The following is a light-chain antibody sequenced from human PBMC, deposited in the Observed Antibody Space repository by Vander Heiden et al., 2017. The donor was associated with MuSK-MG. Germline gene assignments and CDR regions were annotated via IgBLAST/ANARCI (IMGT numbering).Light chain of an antibody. CDR1: SSDVGGYNY. V-gene: IGLV2-14*03. J-gene: IGLJ1*01. CDR3: SSYTSSSTLGV. Sequence: QPALTQPASVSGPPRQSITISCTGTSSDVGGYNYVSWYQQHPGKAPKLMIYDVSNRPSGVSNRFSGSKSGNTASLTISGLQAEDEADYYCSSYTSSSTLGVFGTGTKVTVL. CDR2: DVS.